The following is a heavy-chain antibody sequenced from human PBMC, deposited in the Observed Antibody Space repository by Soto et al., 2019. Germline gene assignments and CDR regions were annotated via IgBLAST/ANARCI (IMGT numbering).Heavy chain of an antibody. CDR2: ISAYNGNT. V-gene: IGHV1-18*01. CDR3: ARDRCRGRSCYATDY. D-gene: IGHD2-15*01. CDR1: GYTFTSYG. J-gene: IGHJ4*02. Sequence: ASVRVSCKASGYTFTSYGISWVRQAPGQGLEWMGWISAYNGNTNYAQKLQGRVTMTTDTSTSTAYMELRSLRSDDTAVYYCARDRCRGRSCYATDYRDQGTLLTGS.